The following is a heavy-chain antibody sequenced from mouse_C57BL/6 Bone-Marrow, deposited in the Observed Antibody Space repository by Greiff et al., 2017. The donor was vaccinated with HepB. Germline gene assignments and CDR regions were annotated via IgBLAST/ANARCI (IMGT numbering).Heavy chain of an antibody. CDR2: SRNKANDYTT. CDR3: ARDDFPYYAMDY. Sequence: EVKVEESGGGLVQSGRSLRLSCATSGFTFSDFYMEWVRQAPGKGLEWIAASRNKANDYTTEYSASVKGRFIVSRDTSQSILYLQMNALRAEDTAIYYCARDDFPYYAMDYWGQGTSVTVSS. CDR1: GFTFSDFY. V-gene: IGHV7-1*01. J-gene: IGHJ4*01.